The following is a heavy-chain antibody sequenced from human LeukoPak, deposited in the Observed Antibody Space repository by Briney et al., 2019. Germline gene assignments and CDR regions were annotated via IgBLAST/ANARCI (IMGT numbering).Heavy chain of an antibody. CDR2: ISSSSSYI. CDR3: ARDLYGDYSHY. V-gene: IGHV3-21*01. D-gene: IGHD4-17*01. Sequence: GASLILSCAASGFTFSSYSMNCGRPAPGKGLEWVSSISSSSSYIYYAASVKGLFTISRDNTKYSLYLLMNLLSAEDTAVYYCARDLYGDYSHYWGQGSLVTVSS. CDR1: GFTFSSYS. J-gene: IGHJ4*02.